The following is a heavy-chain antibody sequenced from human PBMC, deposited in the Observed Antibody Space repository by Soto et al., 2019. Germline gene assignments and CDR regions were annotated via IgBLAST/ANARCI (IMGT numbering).Heavy chain of an antibody. CDR2: IYYSGST. D-gene: IGHD6-6*01. J-gene: IGHJ5*02. CDR1: GGSISSYY. V-gene: IGHV4-39*01. CDR3: ARTNIAPRGNWFDP. Sequence: PSETLSLTCTVSGGSISSYYWGWIRQPPGKGLEWIGSIYYSGSTYYNPSLKSRVTISVDTSKNQFSLKLSSVTAADTAVYYCARTNIAPRGNWFDPWGKGTLVTVSS.